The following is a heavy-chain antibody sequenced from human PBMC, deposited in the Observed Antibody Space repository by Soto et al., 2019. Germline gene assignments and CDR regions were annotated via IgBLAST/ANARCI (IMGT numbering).Heavy chain of an antibody. D-gene: IGHD3-3*01. V-gene: IGHV1-58*01. J-gene: IGHJ6*02. CDR2: IVVGSGNT. CDR1: GFTFTSSA. Sequence: ASVKVSCKASGFTFTSSAVQWVRQARGQRLEWIGWIVVGSGNTNYAQKFQERVTITRDMSTSTAYMKLSSLRSEDTAVYYCAAEKKPYYDFWSGLRQPTTYGMDVCGQGTTFTVSS. CDR3: AAEKKPYYDFWSGLRQPTTYGMDV.